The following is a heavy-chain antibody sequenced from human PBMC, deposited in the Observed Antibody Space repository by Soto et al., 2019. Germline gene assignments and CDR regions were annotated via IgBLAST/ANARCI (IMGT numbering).Heavy chain of an antibody. V-gene: IGHV3-30-3*01. CDR1: GFTFSSYA. CDR3: ARDLTVTPFDY. Sequence: GGSLRLSCAASGFTFSSYAMHWVRQAPGKGLEWVAVISYDGSNKYYADSVKGRFTISRDNSKNTLYLQMNSLRAEDTGVYYCARDLTVTPFDYWGQGTLVTVSS. CDR2: ISYDGSNK. D-gene: IGHD4-17*01. J-gene: IGHJ4*02.